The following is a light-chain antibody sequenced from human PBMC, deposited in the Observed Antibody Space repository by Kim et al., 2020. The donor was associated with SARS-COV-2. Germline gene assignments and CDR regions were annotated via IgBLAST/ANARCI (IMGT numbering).Light chain of an antibody. J-gene: IGLJ3*02. CDR2: GNS. CDR1: SSNIGAGYD. V-gene: IGLV1-40*01. CDR3: QSYDGSLSGSRV. Sequence: QSVLTQPPSVSGAPGQRVTISCTGSSSNIGAGYDVHWYQQLPGTAPKLLIYGNSNRPSGVPDRFSGSKSGTSASLAITGLQAEDEADYYCQSYDGSLSGSRVFGGGTQLTVL.